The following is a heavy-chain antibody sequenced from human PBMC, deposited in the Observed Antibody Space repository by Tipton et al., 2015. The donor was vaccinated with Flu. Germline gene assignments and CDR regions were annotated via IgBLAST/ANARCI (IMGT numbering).Heavy chain of an antibody. CDR1: GGSISSYY. V-gene: IGHV4-4*07. CDR2: IYTSGST. CDR3: ARAGIAVAGQIRYYYYMDV. J-gene: IGHJ6*03. Sequence: TLSLTCTVSGGSISSYYWSWIRQPAGKGLEWIGRIYTSGSTNYNPSLKSRVTMSVDTSKNQFSLKLSSVTAADTAVYYCARAGIAVAGQIRYYYYMDVWGKGTTVTVSS. D-gene: IGHD6-19*01.